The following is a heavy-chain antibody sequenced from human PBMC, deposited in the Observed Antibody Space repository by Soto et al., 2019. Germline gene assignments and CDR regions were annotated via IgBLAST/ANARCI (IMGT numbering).Heavy chain of an antibody. CDR3: ARGGSYDYVWGSYHVFDP. CDR2: INPNSGGT. J-gene: IGHJ5*02. Sequence: ASVKVSCKASGYTFTGYYMHWVRQAPGQGLEWMGWINPNSGGTNYTQKFQGRVTMTRDTSISTAYMELSRLRSDDTAVYYCARGGSYDYVWGSYHVFDPWGQGVLVTVSS. CDR1: GYTFTGYY. D-gene: IGHD3-16*02. V-gene: IGHV1-2*02.